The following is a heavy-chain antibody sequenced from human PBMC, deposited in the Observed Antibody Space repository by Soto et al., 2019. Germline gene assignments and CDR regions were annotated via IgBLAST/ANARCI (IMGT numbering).Heavy chain of an antibody. CDR1: GFTFSRYS. J-gene: IGHJ6*02. CDR2: ISSSSSTI. Sequence: PRLSCAASGFTFSRYSMNWVRQAPWKGLEWASYISSSSSTIYYADSVKGRFTISRDNAKNSLYLQMNSLRDEDTAVYYCARDSTTVAYYYYGMDVWGQGTTVTVSS. V-gene: IGHV3-48*02. CDR3: ARDSTTVAYYYYGMDV. D-gene: IGHD4-17*01.